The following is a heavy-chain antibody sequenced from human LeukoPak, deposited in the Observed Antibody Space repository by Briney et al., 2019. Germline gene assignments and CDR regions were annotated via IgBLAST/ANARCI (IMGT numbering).Heavy chain of an antibody. Sequence: GGSLRLSCAASGFTFSSYAMSWVRQAPGKGLAWVSAISGSGGSTYYADSVKGRFTISRDNSKNTLYLQMNSLRAEDTAVYYCAKSPRYYYDSSGYPPGVAFDYWGQGTLVTVSS. CDR2: ISGSGGST. J-gene: IGHJ4*02. CDR1: GFTFSSYA. V-gene: IGHV3-23*01. CDR3: AKSPRYYYDSSGYPPGVAFDY. D-gene: IGHD3-22*01.